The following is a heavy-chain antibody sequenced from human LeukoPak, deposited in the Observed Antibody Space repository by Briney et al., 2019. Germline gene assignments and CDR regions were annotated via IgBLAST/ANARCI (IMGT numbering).Heavy chain of an antibody. CDR1: EFTFSSYA. CDR2: ISGSGGST. CDR3: ATYRQVLLPFES. D-gene: IGHD5-18*01. V-gene: IGHV3-23*01. J-gene: IGHJ4*02. Sequence: PGGSLRLSCAASEFTFSSYAMSWVRQAPGKGLEWVSAISGSGGSTYYADSVKGRFTISRDNSKNTLYLQMNSLRAEDTAVYYCATYRQVLLPFESWGQGTLVTVSS.